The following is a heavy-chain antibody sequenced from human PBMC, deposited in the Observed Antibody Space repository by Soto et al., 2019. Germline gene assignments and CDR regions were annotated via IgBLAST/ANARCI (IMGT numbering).Heavy chain of an antibody. Sequence: GGSLRLSCSASGFTFSSYAMHWVRQSPGKGLEWVAVISYDGSNKYYADSVKGRFTISRDNSKNTLYLQMNSLRAEDTAVYYCARDGGYSYGYFDYWGQGTLVTVSS. J-gene: IGHJ4*02. CDR3: ARDGGYSYGYFDY. CDR2: ISYDGSNK. CDR1: GFTFSSYA. V-gene: IGHV3-30-3*01. D-gene: IGHD5-18*01.